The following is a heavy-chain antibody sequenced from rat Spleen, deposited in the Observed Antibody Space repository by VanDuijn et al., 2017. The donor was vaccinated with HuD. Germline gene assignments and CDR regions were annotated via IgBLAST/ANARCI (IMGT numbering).Heavy chain of an antibody. V-gene: IGHV5-22*01. CDR1: GFTFSDYY. CDR2: ISYEGNST. J-gene: IGHJ2*01. Sequence: EVRLVESGGLLVQPGRSMKVSCAASGFTFSDYYMAWVRQAPKKGLEWVASISYEGNSTYYRDSVKGRFTISRDIAKSSLFLQMDSLRSEDTATYYCARCFDLWGQGVMVTVSS. CDR3: ARCFDL.